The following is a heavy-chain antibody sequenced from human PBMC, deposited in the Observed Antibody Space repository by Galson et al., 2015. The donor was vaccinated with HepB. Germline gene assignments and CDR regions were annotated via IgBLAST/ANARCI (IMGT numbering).Heavy chain of an antibody. CDR3: AKGSSGYYSKSYFDY. CDR1: GFIFSSYA. Sequence: SLRLSCAASGFIFSSYAMSWVRQAPGKGLGWVSGTNSGGSTYYADSVKGRFTISRDNSKNTLYLQMNSLRAEDTAVYYCAKGSSGYYSKSYFDYWGQGTLVTASS. J-gene: IGHJ4*02. CDR2: TNSGGST. D-gene: IGHD3-22*01. V-gene: IGHV3-23*01.